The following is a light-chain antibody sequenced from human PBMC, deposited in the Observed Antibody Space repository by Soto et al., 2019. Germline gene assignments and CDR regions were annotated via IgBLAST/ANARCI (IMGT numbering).Light chain of an antibody. Sequence: QSVLTQPPSASGTPGQRVPISCSGSSSNIGSNSVYWYQQLPGTAPKLLIYRNNQRPSGVPDRFSGSKSGTSASLAISGLRSEDEADYYCAAWDDSLSGVLFGGGTKLTVL. J-gene: IGLJ2*01. CDR3: AAWDDSLSGVL. V-gene: IGLV1-47*01. CDR2: RNN. CDR1: SSNIGSNS.